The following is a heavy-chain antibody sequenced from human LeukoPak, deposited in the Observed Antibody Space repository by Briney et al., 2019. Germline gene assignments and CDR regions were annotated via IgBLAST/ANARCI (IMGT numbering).Heavy chain of an antibody. V-gene: IGHV4-59*01. Sequence: SETLSLTCNVSGGSMSSYYWNWIRQPPGKELEWIGYIYYSGNTNYNPSLQSRVTISVDTSKNQFSLKLSSVTAADPAVYYCARGRSGFGGNSDSWGQGTLVTVSS. CDR1: GGSMSSYY. CDR3: ARGRSGFGGNSDS. J-gene: IGHJ4*02. CDR2: IYYSGNT. D-gene: IGHD4-23*01.